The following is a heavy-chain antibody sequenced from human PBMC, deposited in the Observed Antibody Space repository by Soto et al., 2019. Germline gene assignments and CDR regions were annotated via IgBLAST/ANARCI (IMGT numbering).Heavy chain of an antibody. V-gene: IGHV4-31*03. CDR3: ARDRTPLPPYGSGSLGYYGMDV. CDR1: GGSISSGGYY. D-gene: IGHD3-10*01. J-gene: IGHJ6*02. Sequence: QVQLQESGPGLVKPSQTLSLTCTVSGGSISSGGYYWSWIRQHPGKGLEWIGYIYYSGSTYYNPSLKRRVTISVDTSKNQFSLKLSSVTAADTAVYYCARDRTPLPPYGSGSLGYYGMDVWGQGTTVTVSS. CDR2: IYYSGST.